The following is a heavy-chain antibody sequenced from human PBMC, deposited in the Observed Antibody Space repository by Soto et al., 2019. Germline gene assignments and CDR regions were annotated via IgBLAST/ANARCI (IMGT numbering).Heavy chain of an antibody. J-gene: IGHJ6*02. CDR2: ISGSGGST. CDR1: GFTFSSYA. CDR3: ANIQADYYYGMDV. Sequence: PVGSLRLSCAASGFTFSSYAMSWVRQAPGKGLEWVSSISGSGGSTYYADSVKGRFTISRDNSKNTLYLQMNSLRAEDTAVYYYANIQADYYYGMDVWGQGTTVTVSS. V-gene: IGHV3-23*01.